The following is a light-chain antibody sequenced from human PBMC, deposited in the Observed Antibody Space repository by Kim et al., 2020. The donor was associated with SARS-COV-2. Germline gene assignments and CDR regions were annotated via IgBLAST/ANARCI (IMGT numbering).Light chain of an antibody. Sequence: SVSPGQTASITCTGDNLGGKYVSWYQQKPGQPHVLVIYRDIKRPSGIPERFSGSNSGNIATLTISGTQAMDEADYYCQAWDMRTVVFGGGTKLTVL. CDR2: RDI. V-gene: IGLV3-1*01. CDR3: QAWDMRTVV. J-gene: IGLJ2*01. CDR1: NLGGKY.